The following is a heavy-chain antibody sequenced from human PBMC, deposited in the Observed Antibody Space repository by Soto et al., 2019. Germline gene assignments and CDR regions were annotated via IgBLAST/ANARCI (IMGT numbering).Heavy chain of an antibody. CDR3: AAGYSTGLDAFDL. J-gene: IGHJ3*01. V-gene: IGHV5-51*01. CDR1: GYNFANFW. D-gene: IGHD2-8*02. Sequence: PGESLKISCKGSGYNFANFWIGWVRQMPGKGLEWMGMIFPGDSDTKNSPSLEGQITMSVDKSDSSAYLQWRSLKASDTAIYYCAAGYSTGLDAFDLWGQGTMVTVSS. CDR2: IFPGDSDT.